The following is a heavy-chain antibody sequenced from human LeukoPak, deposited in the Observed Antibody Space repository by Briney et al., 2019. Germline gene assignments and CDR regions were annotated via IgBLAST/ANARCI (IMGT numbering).Heavy chain of an antibody. V-gene: IGHV3-33*01. CDR1: GFTFSDYG. CDR2: IWYDGGNK. D-gene: IGHD2-2*01. J-gene: IGHJ6*02. Sequence: PGGSLRLSCTASGFTFSDYGMHWVRQPPGKGLEWVAIIWYDGGNKTYEDSVKGRFTISRDNSKNTLYLQMNSLRAEDTAVYYCARPYCSSTNCHGPSYYYYYGMDVWGQGTTVTVSS. CDR3: ARPYCSSTNCHGPSYYYYYGMDV.